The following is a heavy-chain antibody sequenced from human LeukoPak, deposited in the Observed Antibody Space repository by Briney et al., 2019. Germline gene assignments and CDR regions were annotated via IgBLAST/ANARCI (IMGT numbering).Heavy chain of an antibody. CDR2: ISGSGGST. V-gene: IGHV3-23*01. D-gene: IGHD6-19*01. Sequence: PGGPLRLSCAASGFTFSSYAMSWVRQAPGKGLEWVSAISGSGGSTYYADSVKGRFTISRDNSKNTLYLQMNSLRAEDTAVYYCAKDFVVGYSSGWYYFDYWGQGTLVTVSS. J-gene: IGHJ4*02. CDR1: GFTFSSYA. CDR3: AKDFVVGYSSGWYYFDY.